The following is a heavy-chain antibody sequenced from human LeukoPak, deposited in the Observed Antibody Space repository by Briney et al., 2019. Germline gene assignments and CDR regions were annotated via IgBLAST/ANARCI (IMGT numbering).Heavy chain of an antibody. CDR1: GGSISSGGYY. J-gene: IGHJ4*02. CDR3: ARFGSYSFDS. CDR2: IYYSGTT. Sequence: SQTLSLTCTVSGGSISSGGYYWTWIRQHPGKGLELIGYIYYSGTTNYNPSLKSRVTISVDTSKNQFSLKLGSVTAADTAVYFCARFGSYSFDSWGQGSLVTVSS. D-gene: IGHD3-10*01. V-gene: IGHV4-61*08.